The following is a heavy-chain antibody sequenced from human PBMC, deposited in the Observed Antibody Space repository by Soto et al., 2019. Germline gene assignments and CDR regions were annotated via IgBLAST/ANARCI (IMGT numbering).Heavy chain of an antibody. Sequence: EVLLVESGGGLVQPGGSLRLSCAASGFTFSSHSMNWVRQAPGKGLEWVSYISNSGSNIYYADSVKGRFTISRDNAKNSLYLQMNSLRDEDTAVYYCARDPYSSTTVTIFDYWGQGTLVTVSS. CDR1: GFTFSSHS. J-gene: IGHJ4*02. CDR2: ISNSGSNI. V-gene: IGHV3-48*02. CDR3: ARDPYSSTTVTIFDY. D-gene: IGHD4-17*01.